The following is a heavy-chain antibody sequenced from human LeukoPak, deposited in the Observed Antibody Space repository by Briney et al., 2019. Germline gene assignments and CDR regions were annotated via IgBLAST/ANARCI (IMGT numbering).Heavy chain of an antibody. D-gene: IGHD1-26*01. CDR2: IRDDGGEI. CDR3: ARDKPRGSYYGSIFDS. CDR1: GFTLRRYW. Sequence: QRWGSLRLSCEASGFTLRRYWVSLGRQAPGKGLEWVGNIRDDGGEIYYVDSVKGRFTISRDNAKSSLFLQMNSLRAEDAAVYYCARDKPRGSYYGSIFDSWGQGTLVTVSS. V-gene: IGHV3-7*01. J-gene: IGHJ4*02.